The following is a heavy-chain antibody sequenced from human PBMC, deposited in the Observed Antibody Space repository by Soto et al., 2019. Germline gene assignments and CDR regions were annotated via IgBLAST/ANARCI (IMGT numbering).Heavy chain of an antibody. CDR1: GYSITNGYY. D-gene: IGHD5-12*01. J-gene: IGHJ4*02. Sequence: PSETLSLTCAVSGYSITNGYYWGWIRQPPGKGLEWIGSIYYSGSTYYNPSLKSRVTISVDTSKNQFSLKLSSVTAADTAVYYCASSGRGYSGYDLHSIDYWGQGTLVTVSS. CDR3: ASSGRGYSGYDLHSIDY. CDR2: IYYSGST. V-gene: IGHV4-38-2*01.